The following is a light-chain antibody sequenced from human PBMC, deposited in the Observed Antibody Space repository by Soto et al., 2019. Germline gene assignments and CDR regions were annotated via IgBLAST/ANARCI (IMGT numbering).Light chain of an antibody. V-gene: IGLV4-69*01. CDR3: QTWGTGIHV. CDR1: SGHSSYA. CDR2: LNSDGSH. Sequence: QLVLTQSPSASASLGASVKLTCTLSSGHSSYAIAWHQQQPEKGPRYLMKLNSDGSHSKGDGIPDRFSGSSSGAERYLTISSLQSEYEADYYCQTWGTGIHVFGGGTKVTVL. J-gene: IGLJ2*01.